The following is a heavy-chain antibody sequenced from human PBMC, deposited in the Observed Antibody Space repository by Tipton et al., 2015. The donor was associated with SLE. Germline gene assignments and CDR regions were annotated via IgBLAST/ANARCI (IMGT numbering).Heavy chain of an antibody. Sequence: TLSLTCAVYGGSFSDYYWSWIRQPPGKGLEWIGEINHSGSTTYNPSLKSRVTISVDTSKNQFSLKLSSVTAADTAVYYCASDGVWNPIWGQGTMVTVSS. CDR2: INHSGST. CDR1: GGSFSDYY. J-gene: IGHJ3*02. CDR3: ASDGVWNPI. D-gene: IGHD1-1*01. V-gene: IGHV4-34*01.